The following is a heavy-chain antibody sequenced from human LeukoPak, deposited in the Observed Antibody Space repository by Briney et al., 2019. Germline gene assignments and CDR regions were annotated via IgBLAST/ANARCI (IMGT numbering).Heavy chain of an antibody. CDR1: GYTFSSYG. J-gene: IGHJ6*03. Sequence: PGASVKVSCKASGYTFSSYGINWVRQAPGQGLEWMGWISAYNGNTNYAQNLQNRVTMTADTSTSTAYMELSRLRSDDTAVYYCARELDAVAAIYYYYYYMDVWGKGTTVTISS. V-gene: IGHV1-18*01. D-gene: IGHD2-15*01. CDR3: ARELDAVAAIYYYYYYMDV. CDR2: ISAYNGNT.